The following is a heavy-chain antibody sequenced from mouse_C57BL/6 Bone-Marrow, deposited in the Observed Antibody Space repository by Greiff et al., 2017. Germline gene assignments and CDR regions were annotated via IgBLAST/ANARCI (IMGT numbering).Heavy chain of an antibody. D-gene: IGHD1-1*01. CDR1: GYTFTSYW. J-gene: IGHJ3*01. V-gene: IGHV1-69*01. CDR3: AREIYYYGSSPPWFAY. CDR2: IDPSDSYT. Sequence: QVQLKQPGAELVMPGASVKLSCKASGYTFTSYWMHWVKQRPGQGLEWIGEIDPSDSYTNYNQKFKGKSTLTVDKSSSTAYMQLSSLTSEDSAVYYCAREIYYYGSSPPWFAYWGQGTLVTVSA.